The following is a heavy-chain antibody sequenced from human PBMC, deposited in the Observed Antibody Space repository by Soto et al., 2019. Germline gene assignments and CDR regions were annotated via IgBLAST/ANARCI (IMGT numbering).Heavy chain of an antibody. V-gene: IGHV3-13*05. CDR1: GFTFSAYD. D-gene: IGHD6-25*01. Sequence: XGSLRLSCAASGFTFSAYDMHWVRQTTGKGLEWVSAIGAADDPYYLGSVKGRFTISRENAKNSLYLQMNSLRAEDTAVYYCARAHSGRMTRRADYYFAMDVWGQGTTVTVSS. CDR2: IGAADDP. J-gene: IGHJ6*02. CDR3: ARAHSGRMTRRADYYFAMDV.